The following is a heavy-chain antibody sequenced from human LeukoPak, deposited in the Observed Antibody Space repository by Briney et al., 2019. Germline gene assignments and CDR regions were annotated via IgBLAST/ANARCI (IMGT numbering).Heavy chain of an antibody. Sequence: GGSLRLTCAAPGFTFSSYGMHWVRQAPGKGLEWVAVIWYDGSNKYYADSVKGRFTISRDNSKNTLYLQMNSLRAEDTAVYYCARDRAPHCSGGSCYFGFYYYYYGMDVWGQGTTVTVSS. CDR2: IWYDGSNK. CDR1: GFTFSSYG. CDR3: ARDRAPHCSGGSCYFGFYYYYYGMDV. D-gene: IGHD2-15*01. V-gene: IGHV3-33*01. J-gene: IGHJ6*02.